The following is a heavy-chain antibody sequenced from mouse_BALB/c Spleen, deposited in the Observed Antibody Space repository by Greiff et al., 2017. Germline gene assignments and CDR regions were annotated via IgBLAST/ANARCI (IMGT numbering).Heavy chain of an antibody. V-gene: IGHV14-3*02. CDR3: ARSGLHGYAMDY. J-gene: IGHJ4*01. CDR1: GFNIKDTY. Sequence: VQLKESGAELVKPGASVKLSCTASGFNIKDTYMHWVKQRPEQGLEWIGRIDPANGNTKYDPKFQGKATITADTSSNTAYLQLSSLTSEDTAVYYCARSGLHGYAMDYWGQGTSVTVSS. D-gene: IGHD2-13*01. CDR2: IDPANGNT.